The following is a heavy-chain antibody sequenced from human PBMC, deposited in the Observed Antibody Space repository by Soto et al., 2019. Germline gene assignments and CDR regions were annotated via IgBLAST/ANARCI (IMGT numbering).Heavy chain of an antibody. V-gene: IGHV1-69*12. CDR3: ARSGSYYGFGYFDY. D-gene: IGHD1-26*01. CDR1: GGTFSSYA. Sequence: QVQLVQSGAEVKKPGSSVKVSCKASGGTFSSYAISWVRQAPGQGLEWMGGIIPIFGTANYAQKFQGRVTITADESTSTGDMELRSLRSEDTAVYYCARSGSYYGFGYFDYWGQGTLVTVSS. J-gene: IGHJ4*02. CDR2: IIPIFGTA.